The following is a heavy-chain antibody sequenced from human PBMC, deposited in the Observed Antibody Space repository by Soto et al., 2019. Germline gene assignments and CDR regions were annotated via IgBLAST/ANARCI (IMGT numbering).Heavy chain of an antibody. J-gene: IGHJ6*02. CDR1: GFTFSSYA. CDR3: ATNPYHDFWTGYFHPDYYGMDV. CDR2: ISYDGSNK. D-gene: IGHD3-3*01. Sequence: GSLRLSCAASGFTFSSYAMHWVRQAPGKGLERVAVISYDGSNKYYADSVNGRFTISIDNSKNTLYLQMNSLRAEDTAVYYCATNPYHDFWTGYFHPDYYGMDVWGQGTTVTVSS. V-gene: IGHV3-30-3*01.